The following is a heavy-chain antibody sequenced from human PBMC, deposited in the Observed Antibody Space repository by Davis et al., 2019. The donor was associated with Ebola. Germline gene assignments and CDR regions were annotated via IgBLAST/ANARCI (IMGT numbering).Heavy chain of an antibody. Sequence: GGSLRLSCAASGFTFSSYSMNWVRQAPGKGPEWISFIDYTGSTEYYADSVKGRFTISRDNAKNSLSLQMNSLKIEDTAVYYCVRGAWDSWGQGTLVTVSS. J-gene: IGHJ4*02. CDR1: GFTFSSYS. CDR3: VRGAWDS. V-gene: IGHV3-48*01. CDR2: IDYTGSTE.